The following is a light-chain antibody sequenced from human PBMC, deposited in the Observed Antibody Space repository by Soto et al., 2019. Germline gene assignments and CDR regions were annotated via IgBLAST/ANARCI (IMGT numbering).Light chain of an antibody. CDR3: QQLTDRRFS. V-gene: IGKV1D-13*01. J-gene: IGKJ2*01. CDR1: QGIGSA. CDR2: AAS. Sequence: AIQLTQSPSSLSASVGDRVSITCRASQGIGSALALYQLKPGAAPALLIFAASTLQSGVPSRFSGSGSGTDFTLTISSLQPEDFATYYCQQLTDRRFSFGQGTKVDIK.